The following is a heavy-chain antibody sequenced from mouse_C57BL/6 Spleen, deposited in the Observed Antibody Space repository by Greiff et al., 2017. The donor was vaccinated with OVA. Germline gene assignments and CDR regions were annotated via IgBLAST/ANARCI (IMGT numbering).Heavy chain of an antibody. V-gene: IGHV1-81*01. Sequence: VQLQQSGAELARPGASVKLSCKASGYTFTSYGISWVKQRTGQGLEWIGEIYPRSGNTYYNEKFKGKATLTADKSSSTAYMELRSLTSEDSAVYFCARVGYSNYEGENYAMDYWGQGTSVTVSS. J-gene: IGHJ4*01. CDR3: ARVGYSNYEGENYAMDY. CDR1: GYTFTSYG. D-gene: IGHD2-5*01. CDR2: IYPRSGNT.